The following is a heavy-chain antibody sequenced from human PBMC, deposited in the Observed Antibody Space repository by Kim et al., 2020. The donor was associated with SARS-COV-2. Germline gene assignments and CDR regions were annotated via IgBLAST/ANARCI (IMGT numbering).Heavy chain of an antibody. V-gene: IGHV3-33*01. Sequence: GGSLRLSCAASGFTFSSYGMHWVRQAPGKGLEWVAVIWYDGSNKYYADSVKGRFTISRDNSKNTLYLQMNSLRAEDTAVYYCARGEGYSSGWPYFDYWGQGTLVTVSS. CDR1: GFTFSSYG. D-gene: IGHD6-19*01. J-gene: IGHJ4*02. CDR3: ARGEGYSSGWPYFDY. CDR2: IWYDGSNK.